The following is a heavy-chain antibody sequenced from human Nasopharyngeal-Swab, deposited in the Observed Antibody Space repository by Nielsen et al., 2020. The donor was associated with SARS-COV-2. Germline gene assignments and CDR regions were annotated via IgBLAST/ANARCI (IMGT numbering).Heavy chain of an antibody. V-gene: IGHV4-34*01. D-gene: IGHD3-3*01. Sequence: GSLRLSCAVYGVSFSGYCWSWIRQSPGKGLEWIGEINHSGSTNYNASLKSRVTISEDTTKNQFSLKLSSVTAADTAVYYCARGDYDFWSGYYWGYWGQGTLVTVSS. CDR1: GVSFSGYC. CDR3: ARGDYDFWSGYYWGY. CDR2: INHSGST. J-gene: IGHJ4*02.